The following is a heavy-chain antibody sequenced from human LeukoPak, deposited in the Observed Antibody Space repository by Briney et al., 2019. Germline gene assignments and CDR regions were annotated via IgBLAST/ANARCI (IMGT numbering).Heavy chain of an antibody. Sequence: PGGSLRLSCAASGFTFSSYAMTWVRQAPGKGLEWVSSISSSSSYIYYADSVKGRFTISRDNAKNSLYLQMNSLRAEDTAVYYCARGGWELHDAFDIWGQGTMVTVSS. J-gene: IGHJ3*02. V-gene: IGHV3-21*01. D-gene: IGHD1-26*01. CDR1: GFTFSSYA. CDR2: ISSSSSYI. CDR3: ARGGWELHDAFDI.